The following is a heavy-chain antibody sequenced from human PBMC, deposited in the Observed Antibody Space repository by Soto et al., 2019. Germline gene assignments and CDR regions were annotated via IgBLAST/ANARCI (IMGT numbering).Heavy chain of an antibody. CDR2: ISGSGGST. CDR3: AKDPRVPYYDPGSSYY. CDR1: GFTFSNYA. J-gene: IGHJ4*02. V-gene: IGHV3-23*01. Sequence: PGGSLRLSCAASGFTFSNYAMSWVRQAPGKGLEWVSAISGSGGSTYYADSVKGRFTISRDNSNNTLYLQMNSLRAEDTAVYYCAKDPRVPYYDPGSSYYWRQGTLVTVS. D-gene: IGHD3-10*01.